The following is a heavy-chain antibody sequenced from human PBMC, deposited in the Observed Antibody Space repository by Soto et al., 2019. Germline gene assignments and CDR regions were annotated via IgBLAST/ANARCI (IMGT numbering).Heavy chain of an antibody. CDR3: ADTMVRGGNDY. Sequence: SVKVSCKASGFTFTSSAVQWVRQARGQRLEWVRWIVVGSGNTNYEQKFQERVTITRDMSTSTAYMELSSLRSEDTAVYYCADTMVRGGNDYWGQGTLVTVST. CDR2: IVVGSGNT. CDR1: GFTFTSSA. D-gene: IGHD3-10*01. J-gene: IGHJ4*02. V-gene: IGHV1-58*01.